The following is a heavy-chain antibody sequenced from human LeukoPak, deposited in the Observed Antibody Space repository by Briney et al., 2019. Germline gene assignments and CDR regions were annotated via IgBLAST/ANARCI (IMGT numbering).Heavy chain of an antibody. CDR2: INPNSGGT. Sequence: ASVKVSCKASGYTFTSYGISWVRQAPGQGLEWMGWINPNSGGTNYAQKFQGRVTMTRDTSISTAYMELSRLRSDDTAVYYCARDRITMVRGVTARDAFDIWGQGTMVTVSS. D-gene: IGHD3-10*01. J-gene: IGHJ3*02. V-gene: IGHV1-2*02. CDR3: ARDRITMVRGVTARDAFDI. CDR1: GYTFTSYG.